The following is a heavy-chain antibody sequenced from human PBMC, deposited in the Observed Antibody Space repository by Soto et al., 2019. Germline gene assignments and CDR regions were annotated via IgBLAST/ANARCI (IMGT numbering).Heavy chain of an antibody. J-gene: IGHJ4*02. Sequence: EVQLLESGGGLVQPGGSLRLSCAASGFTFSSYVMSWVRQAPGKGLEWVLSISGGGGTTYYADSVKGRFTISRDNSKNTTYLKMNSLRADDTAVYYCATGYSGYDCCVDDWGQGTLVTVSS. CDR2: ISGGGGTT. CDR3: ATGYSGYDCCVDD. D-gene: IGHD5-12*01. CDR1: GFTFSSYV. V-gene: IGHV3-23*01.